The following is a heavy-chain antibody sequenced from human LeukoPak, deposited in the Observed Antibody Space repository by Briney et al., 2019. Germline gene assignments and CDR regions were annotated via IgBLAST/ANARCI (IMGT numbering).Heavy chain of an antibody. CDR3: ARDRGYYDSSGVAH. D-gene: IGHD3-22*01. V-gene: IGHV3-30*04. J-gene: IGHJ3*01. Sequence: GGSLRLSCAASGFTFSSYAMHWVRQAPGKGLEWVAVISYDGSNKYYADSVKGRFTISRDNSKNTLYLQMNSLRAEDTAVYYCARDRGYYDSSGVAHWGQGTMVTVSS. CDR2: ISYDGSNK. CDR1: GFTFSSYA.